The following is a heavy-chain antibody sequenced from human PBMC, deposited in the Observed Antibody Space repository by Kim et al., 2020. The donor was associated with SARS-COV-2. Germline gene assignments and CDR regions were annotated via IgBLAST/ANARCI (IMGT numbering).Heavy chain of an antibody. V-gene: IGHV7-4-1*02. CDR3: ARDDRITIFGVVIIPSSFDY. CDR1: VYTFTSYA. CDR2: INTNTGNP. D-gene: IGHD3-3*01. Sequence: ASVKVSCKASVYTFTSYAMNWVRQAPGQGLAWMGWINTNTGNPTYAQGFTGRFVFSLDTSVSTAYLQISSLKAEDTAVYYCARDDRITIFGVVIIPSSFDYWGQGTRVTVSS. J-gene: IGHJ4*02.